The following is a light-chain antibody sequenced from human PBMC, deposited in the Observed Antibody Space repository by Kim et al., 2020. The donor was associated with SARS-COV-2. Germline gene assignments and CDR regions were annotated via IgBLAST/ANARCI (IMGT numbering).Light chain of an antibody. CDR1: ASRIVTNH. CDR3: ASWDDSLSGYV. J-gene: IGLJ1*01. Sequence: GQRDTIPCSGSASRIVTNHVYWYQSFPGTAPKLLIYRNNQRPSGVPDRFSGSESRSSASLAISGLRSDDDADYYCASWDDSLSGYVFGTGTKVTVL. CDR2: RNN. V-gene: IGLV1-47*01.